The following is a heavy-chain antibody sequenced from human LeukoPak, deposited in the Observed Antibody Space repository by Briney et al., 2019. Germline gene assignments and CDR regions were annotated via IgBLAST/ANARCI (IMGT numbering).Heavy chain of an antibody. CDR1: GYIFISHY. CDR3: ARISSAYYRDASDI. D-gene: IGHD3-22*01. J-gene: IGHJ3*02. CDR2: FNPSDGAT. Sequence: ASVKVSCKASGYIFISHYIHWVRQAPGQGLEWMGIFNPSDGATTYSQKFQARVTMTRDTSTSTVYMEVSGLRSEDTAVYYCARISSAYYRDASDIWGQGTLVTVSS. V-gene: IGHV1-46*01.